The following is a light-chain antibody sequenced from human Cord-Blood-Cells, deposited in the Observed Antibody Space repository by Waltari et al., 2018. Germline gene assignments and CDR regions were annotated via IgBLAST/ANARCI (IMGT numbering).Light chain of an antibody. V-gene: IGKV3-11*01. Sequence: EIVLTQSPATLSLSPGERATLSCRASQSVSSYFAWYQQKPGQAPRLLIYDESNTATGIPARFSGSGSGTDFTLTISSLEPEDFAVYYCQQRSNWPPFLTFGGGTKVEIK. CDR1: QSVSSY. CDR3: QQRSNWPPFLT. CDR2: DES. J-gene: IGKJ4*01.